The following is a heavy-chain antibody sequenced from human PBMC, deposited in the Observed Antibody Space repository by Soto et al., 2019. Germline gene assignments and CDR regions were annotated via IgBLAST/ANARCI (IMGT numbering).Heavy chain of an antibody. CDR2: IYYSGST. D-gene: IGHD2-15*01. CDR1: GGSVSSGSYY. J-gene: IGHJ6*02. V-gene: IGHV4-61*01. CDR3: ARDYCSGGSCYYYYGMDV. Sequence: SSETRSLTCTVSGGSVSSGSYYWSWIRQPPGKGLEWIGYIYYSGSTNYNPSLKSRVTISVDTSKNQFSLKLSSVTAADTAVYYCARDYCSGGSCYYYYGMDVWGQGTKVTVSS.